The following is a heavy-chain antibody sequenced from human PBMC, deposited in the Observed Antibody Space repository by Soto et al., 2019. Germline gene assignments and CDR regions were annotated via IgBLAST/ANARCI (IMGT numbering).Heavy chain of an antibody. Sequence: QVQLVQSGAEVRKPGSSVTVSCKASGGTFSNYAISWVRQAPGQGLEWMGGIIPIVGTGSYAQKFQGRVTITADEPTPTAYMELCSLRFEDTAVYYCARVVILVPAASTHYYYHMDVWGPGTTVIVSS. CDR1: GGTFSNYA. CDR3: ARVVILVPAASTHYYYHMDV. D-gene: IGHD2-2*01. J-gene: IGHJ6*02. CDR2: IIPIVGTG. V-gene: IGHV1-69*01.